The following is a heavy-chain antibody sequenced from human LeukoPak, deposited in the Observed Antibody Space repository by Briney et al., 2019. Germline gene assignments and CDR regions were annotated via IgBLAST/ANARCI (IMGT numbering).Heavy chain of an antibody. CDR1: GGSFSGYY. V-gene: IGHV4-34*01. J-gene: IGHJ5*02. Sequence: SETLSLTCAVYGGSFSGYYWSWIRQPPGKGLEWIGEINQSGSTYYNPSLKSRVTISVDTSKNQFSLKLSSVTAADTAVYYCARGFMTTLGPWGQGTLVTVSS. CDR3: ARGFMTTLGP. D-gene: IGHD4-11*01. CDR2: INQSGST.